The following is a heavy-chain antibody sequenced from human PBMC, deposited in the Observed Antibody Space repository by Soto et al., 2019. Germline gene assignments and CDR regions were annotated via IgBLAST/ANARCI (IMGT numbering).Heavy chain of an antibody. CDR2: ISYDGSNQ. D-gene: IGHD2-15*01. Sequence: QVQLVESGGGVVQPGRSLRLSCAASGFTFSSYGMHWVRQAPGQGLEWVAVISYDGSNQYYADSVKGRFTISRDNSKNTMYLQMTSRSAEDTSVYYSAKDPGGGSLGYCSGGSCYGPRGTDVWGQGTTVTVSS. J-gene: IGHJ6*02. V-gene: IGHV3-30*18. CDR1: GFTFSSYG. CDR3: AKDPGGGSLGYCSGGSCYGPRGTDV.